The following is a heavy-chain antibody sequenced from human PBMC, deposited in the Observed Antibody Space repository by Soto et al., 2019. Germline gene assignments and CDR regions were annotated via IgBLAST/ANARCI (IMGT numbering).Heavy chain of an antibody. D-gene: IGHD5-18*01. CDR2: IYNSVSI. J-gene: IGHJ4*02. CDR3: ARDNGYSYGYTLDH. Sequence: PSETLSLTCTVSGGSISSGVYYWSWIRQHPGKGLEWIGHIYNSVSIYGNPSLKSRLTISVDTSKNQFSLKLNSVTAADTAVYFCARDNGYSYGYTLDHWGQGTLVTVSS. CDR1: GGSISSGVYY. V-gene: IGHV4-31*03.